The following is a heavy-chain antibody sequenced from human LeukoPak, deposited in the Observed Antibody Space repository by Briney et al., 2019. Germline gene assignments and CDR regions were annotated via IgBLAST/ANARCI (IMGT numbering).Heavy chain of an antibody. J-gene: IGHJ4*02. Sequence: TLSLTCAVSGGSISSGIYSWNWIRQPPGQGLEWIGYIYHTGSTYYNPSLRSRVTISVDTSKNQFSLKLSSVTAADTAVYYCARDSGDYPYYFDFWGQGTLVTVSS. CDR2: IYHTGST. CDR1: GGSISSGIYS. V-gene: IGHV4-30-2*01. CDR3: ARDSGDYPYYFDF. D-gene: IGHD4-17*01.